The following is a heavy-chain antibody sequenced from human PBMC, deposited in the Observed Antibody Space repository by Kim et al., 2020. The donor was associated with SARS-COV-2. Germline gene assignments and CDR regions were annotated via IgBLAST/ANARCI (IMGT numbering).Heavy chain of an antibody. Sequence: GGSLRLSCAASGFTFSNAWMSWVRQAPGKGLEWVGRIKSKTDGGTTDYAAPGKGRFTISRDDSKNTLYLQMNSLKTEDTAVYYCTTHYCSSTSCYAGGDYWGQGTLVTVSS. J-gene: IGHJ4*02. CDR3: TTHYCSSTSCYAGGDY. D-gene: IGHD2-2*01. CDR1: GFTFSNAW. V-gene: IGHV3-15*01. CDR2: IKSKTDGGTT.